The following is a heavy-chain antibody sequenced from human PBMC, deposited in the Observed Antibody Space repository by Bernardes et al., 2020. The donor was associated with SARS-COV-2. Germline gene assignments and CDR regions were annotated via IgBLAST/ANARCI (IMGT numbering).Heavy chain of an antibody. J-gene: IGHJ4*02. CDR1: GFSVGEYA. D-gene: IGHD2-21*02. Sequence: VGSLSLSCAASGFSVGEYAMSWVRQVPGKGLEWVSGISGICDITNYADSVKGRFTISRDISKNTVYLQMNTLRAGDTAIYYCAKDYCDSDCDFFDHWGQGTLVTVSS. CDR2: ISGICDIT. V-gene: IGHV3-23*01. CDR3: AKDYCDSDCDFFDH.